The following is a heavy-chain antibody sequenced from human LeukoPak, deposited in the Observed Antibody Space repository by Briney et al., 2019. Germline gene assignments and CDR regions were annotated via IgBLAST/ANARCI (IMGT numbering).Heavy chain of an antibody. V-gene: IGHV4-59*01. CDR2: IYYSGTA. Sequence: SETLSLTCTVSGGSISSYYWSWIRQPPGKGLEWIGYIYYSGTANYNPSLKNRVTISVDTSKNQFSLKLRCVTAADTAVYYCARGVYIAAAQYAYWGQATLVTVSS. D-gene: IGHD6-13*01. CDR1: GGSISSYY. CDR3: ARGVYIAAAQYAY. J-gene: IGHJ4*02.